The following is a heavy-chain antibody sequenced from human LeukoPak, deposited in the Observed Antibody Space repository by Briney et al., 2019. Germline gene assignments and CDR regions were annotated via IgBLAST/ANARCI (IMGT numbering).Heavy chain of an antibody. CDR2: ISFAGGNK. Sequence: VGSLRLSCAASGFTFSDYGMHGVREAPGKGLEWVSVISFAGGNKYYADSGKGRFTFSKDNSKNTRYRKINTLRSEDTAVNYFAKNGANCRGGSCFNWFDHWGQGTLVTVSS. V-gene: IGHV3-30*18. CDR3: AKNGANCRGGSCFNWFDH. J-gene: IGHJ5*02. D-gene: IGHD2-15*01. CDR1: GFTFSDYG.